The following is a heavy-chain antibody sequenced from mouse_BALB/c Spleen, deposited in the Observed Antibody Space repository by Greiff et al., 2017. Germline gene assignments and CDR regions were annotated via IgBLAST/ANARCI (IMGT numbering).Heavy chain of an antibody. Sequence: EVHLVESGPSLVKPSQTLSLTCSVTGDSITSGYWNWIRKFPGNKLEYMGYISYSGSTYYNPSLKSRISITRDTSKNQYYLQLNSVTTEDTATYYCASRIYYDYSFAYWGQGTLVTISA. V-gene: IGHV3-8*02. J-gene: IGHJ3*01. D-gene: IGHD2-4*01. CDR3: ASRIYYDYSFAY. CDR1: GDSITSGY. CDR2: ISYSGST.